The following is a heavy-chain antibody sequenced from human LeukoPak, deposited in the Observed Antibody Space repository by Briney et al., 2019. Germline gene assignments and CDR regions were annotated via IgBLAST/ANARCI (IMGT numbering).Heavy chain of an antibody. J-gene: IGHJ4*02. D-gene: IGHD2-2*01. CDR3: ARSRRLDY. V-gene: IGHV1-69*05. Sequence: SVKVSCKXSGGTFSSYAISWVRQAPEQGLEWMGGIIPIFGTANYAQKFQGRVTITTDESTSTAYMELSSLRSEDTAVYYCARSRRLDYWGQGTLVTVSS. CDR1: GGTFSSYA. CDR2: IIPIFGTA.